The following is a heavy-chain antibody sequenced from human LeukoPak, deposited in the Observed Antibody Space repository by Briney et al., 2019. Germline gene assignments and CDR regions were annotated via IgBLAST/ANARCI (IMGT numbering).Heavy chain of an antibody. V-gene: IGHV1-69*04. CDR3: AKDMARYDYVWGPFDY. Sequence: SVKVSCKASGGTFGSYAISWVRQAPGQGLEWMGRIIPILGIANYAQKFQGRVTITADKSTSTAYMELSSLRSEDTAVYYCAKDMARYDYVWGPFDYWGQGTLVTVSS. CDR2: IIPILGIA. D-gene: IGHD3-16*01. CDR1: GGTFGSYA. J-gene: IGHJ4*02.